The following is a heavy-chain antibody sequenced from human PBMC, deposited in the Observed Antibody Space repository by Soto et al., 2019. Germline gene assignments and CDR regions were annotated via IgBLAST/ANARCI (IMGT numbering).Heavy chain of an antibody. CDR2: IVVGSGNT. D-gene: IGHD3-22*01. CDR3: AAVRGMVNYYDSSGHPTFDY. J-gene: IGHJ4*02. V-gene: IGHV1-58*01. CDR1: GFTFTSSA. Sequence: SVKVSCKASGFTFTSSAVQWVRQARGQRXEWIGWIVVGSGNTNYAQKFQERVTITRDMSTSTAYMELSSLRSEDTAVYYCAAVRGMVNYYDSSGHPTFDYWGQGTLVTVSS.